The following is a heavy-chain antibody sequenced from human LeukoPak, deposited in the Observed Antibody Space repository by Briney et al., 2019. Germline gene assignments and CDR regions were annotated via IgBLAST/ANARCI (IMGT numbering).Heavy chain of an antibody. Sequence: ASVKVSCKASGYTFTGYYMHWLRHAPGQGLEWMGWINPNSGGTNYPQKFQGRVTMTRDTSISTAYMELSSLRSDDTAVYYCARDRGTGYGVEIDYWGQGTLVTVSS. CDR1: GYTFTGYY. CDR3: ARDRGTGYGVEIDY. D-gene: IGHD5-12*01. V-gene: IGHV1-2*02. CDR2: INPNSGGT. J-gene: IGHJ4*02.